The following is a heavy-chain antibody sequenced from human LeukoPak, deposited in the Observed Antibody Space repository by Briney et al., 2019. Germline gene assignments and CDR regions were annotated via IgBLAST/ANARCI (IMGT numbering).Heavy chain of an antibody. CDR1: GFTFSSYA. J-gene: IGHJ4*02. D-gene: IGHD1-26*01. CDR3: ARDGVGATGPFDY. V-gene: IGHV3-30*04. Sequence: PGRSLRLSCAASGFTFSSYAMHWVRQAPGKGLEWVAVISYDGSNKYYADSVKGRFTISRDNSKNTLYLQMNSLRAEDTAAYYCARDGVGATGPFDYWGQGTLVTVSS. CDR2: ISYDGSNK.